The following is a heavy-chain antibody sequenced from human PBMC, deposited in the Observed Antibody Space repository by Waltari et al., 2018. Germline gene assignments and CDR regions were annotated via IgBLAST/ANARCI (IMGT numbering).Heavy chain of an antibody. J-gene: IGHJ4*02. V-gene: IGHV3-30-3*01. CDR2: ISYDGSNK. D-gene: IGHD6-13*01. CDR1: GFTFSSYA. CDR3: AREVAGYFDY. Sequence: QVQLVESGGGVVQPGRSLRLSCAASGFTFSSYAMHWVRQAPGKGLEWVAVISYDGSNKYYADSVKGRFTISRDNSKNTLYLQMNSLRAEDTAVYYCAREVAGYFDYWGQGTLVTVSS.